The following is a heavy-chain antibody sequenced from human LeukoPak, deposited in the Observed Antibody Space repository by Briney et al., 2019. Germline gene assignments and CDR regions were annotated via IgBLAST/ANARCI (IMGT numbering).Heavy chain of an antibody. CDR1: GGSISSYY. V-gene: IGHV4-59*01. CDR3: ARGVYIAAAQFGY. J-gene: IGHJ4*02. Sequence: SETLSLTCTVSGGSISSYYWSWIRQPPGKGLEWIGYIYNSGTTNYNPSLKSGVTISVDTSKNQFSLKLSSVTAADTAVYYCARGVYIAAAQFGYWGQGTLVTVSS. D-gene: IGHD6-13*01. CDR2: IYNSGTT.